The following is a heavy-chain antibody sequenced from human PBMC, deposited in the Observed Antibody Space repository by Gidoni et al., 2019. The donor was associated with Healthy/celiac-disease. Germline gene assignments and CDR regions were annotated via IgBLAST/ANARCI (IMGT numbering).Heavy chain of an antibody. D-gene: IGHD3-22*01. CDR1: GFTFRSYG. Sequence: QVQLVESGGGVVQPGRSRRLSCAASGFTFRSYGMHWVRQAPGKGLEWVAVIWYDGSNKYYADSVKGRFTISRDNSKNTLYLQMNSLRAEDTAVYYCAMPRDYYDSSGLGYWGQGTLVTVSS. J-gene: IGHJ4*02. V-gene: IGHV3-33*01. CDR2: IWYDGSNK. CDR3: AMPRDYYDSSGLGY.